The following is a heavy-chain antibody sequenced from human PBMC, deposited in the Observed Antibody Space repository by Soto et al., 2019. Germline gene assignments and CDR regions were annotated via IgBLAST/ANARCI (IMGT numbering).Heavy chain of an antibody. J-gene: IGHJ5*02. D-gene: IGHD5-12*01. CDR1: GDSVSSNSAA. V-gene: IGHV6-1*01. CDR2: TYYRSKWYS. Sequence: SQTLSLTCAISGDSVSSNSAAWNWIRQSPSRGLEWLGRTYYRSKWYSVYAVSVKSRAIIKPDTSKNQFSLQLNSVTPEDTAVYYCTRNSGWPTSGWFDPWGQGTLVTVSS. CDR3: TRNSGWPTSGWFDP.